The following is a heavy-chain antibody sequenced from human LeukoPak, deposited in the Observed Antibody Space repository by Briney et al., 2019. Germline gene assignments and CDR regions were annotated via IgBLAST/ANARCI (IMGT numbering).Heavy chain of an antibody. CDR3: ARHAYYYDSSGYLWLAAFDI. V-gene: IGHV4-39*01. D-gene: IGHD3-22*01. CDR1: GGSISSSSYY. Sequence: SETLSLACTVSGGSISSSSYYWGWIRQPPGKGLEWIGSIHYSGSTYYNPSLKSRVTIFVDTSKNQFSLKLSSVTAADTAVYYCARHAYYYDSSGYLWLAAFDIWGRGTMVTVSS. J-gene: IGHJ3*02. CDR2: IHYSGST.